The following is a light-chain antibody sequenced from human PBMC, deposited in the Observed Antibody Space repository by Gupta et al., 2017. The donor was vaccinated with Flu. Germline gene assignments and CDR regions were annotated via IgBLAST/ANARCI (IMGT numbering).Light chain of an antibody. Sequence: NFMLTQPHYASDSPGRRVTISCTRSSVSIASNSVQWYQQRPGSPPTTVIFENNQRPSEVPGLFSGSIDSSSNSASLTISGLKTEDEADYYCQSYDIAWVFGGGTKLTVL. V-gene: IGLV6-57*01. CDR2: ENN. CDR3: QSYDIAWV. J-gene: IGLJ3*02. CDR1: SVSIASNS.